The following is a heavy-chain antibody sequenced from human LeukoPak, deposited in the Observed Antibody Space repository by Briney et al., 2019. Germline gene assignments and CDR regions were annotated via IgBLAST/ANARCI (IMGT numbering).Heavy chain of an antibody. J-gene: IGHJ4*02. CDR2: INPSGGST. V-gene: IGHV1-46*01. CDR3: ARDAGNFDWLRTIDY. CDR1: GYTFTSYY. Sequence: ASVKVSCKASGYTFTSYYMHWVRQAPGQGLEWMGIINPSGGSTSYAQKFQGRVTMTRDTSTSTVYMDLSSLRSEDTAVYYCARDAGNFDWLRTIDYWGQGTLVTVSS. D-gene: IGHD3-9*01.